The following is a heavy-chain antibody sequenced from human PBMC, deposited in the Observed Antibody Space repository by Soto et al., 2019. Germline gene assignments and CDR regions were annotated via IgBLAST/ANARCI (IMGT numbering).Heavy chain of an antibody. J-gene: IGHJ6*02. CDR3: ARGDCGGDCPGGMDV. D-gene: IGHD2-21*02. CDR1: GFTFSSYW. Sequence: EVQLVESGGGLVQPGGSLRLSCVASGFTFSSYWMHWVRQAPGKGLVWVSRINSDGNTIGYADSVKGRFTISRDIAKNTRYLQMNSLRAEDTAVYYCARGDCGGDCPGGMDVWGQGTTVTVSS. V-gene: IGHV3-74*01. CDR2: INSDGNTI.